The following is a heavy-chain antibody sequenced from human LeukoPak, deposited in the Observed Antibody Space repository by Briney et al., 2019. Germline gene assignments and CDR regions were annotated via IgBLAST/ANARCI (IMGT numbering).Heavy chain of an antibody. Sequence: GGSLRLSCAVSGFTFSSSWMHWVRQAPGKGLVWVSHIKTDGSTTAYADSVKGRFTISRDNAKNTLYLQMNSLRAEDTAVYYCVRDHSGPNDYWGQGTLVTVSS. CDR2: IKTDGSTT. D-gene: IGHD3-10*01. CDR1: GFTFSSSW. J-gene: IGHJ4*02. V-gene: IGHV3-74*01. CDR3: VRDHSGPNDY.